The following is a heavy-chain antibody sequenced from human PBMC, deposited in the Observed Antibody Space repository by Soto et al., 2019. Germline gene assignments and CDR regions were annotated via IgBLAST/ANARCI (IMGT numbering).Heavy chain of an antibody. CDR3: ARSLRDGYNDDAFDI. Sequence: SVKVSCKASGGTFSSYAISWVRQAPGQGLEWMGGIIPIFGTANYAQKFQGRVTITADKSTSTAYMELSSLRSEDTAVYYCARSLRDGYNDDAFDIWGQGTMVTVSS. CDR2: IIPIFGTA. J-gene: IGHJ3*02. V-gene: IGHV1-69*06. CDR1: GGTFSSYA. D-gene: IGHD5-12*01.